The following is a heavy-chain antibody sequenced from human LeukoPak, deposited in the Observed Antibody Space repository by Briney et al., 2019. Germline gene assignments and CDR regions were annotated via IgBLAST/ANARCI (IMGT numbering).Heavy chain of an antibody. CDR2: ISWNSGSI. J-gene: IGHJ3*02. V-gene: IGHV3-9*03. CDR1: GFTFDDYA. CDR3: AKVVSSGWLYDAFDI. D-gene: IGHD6-19*01. Sequence: PGRSLRLSCAASGFTFDDYAMHWVRQAPGKGLEWVSGISWNSGSIGYADSVKGRFTISRDNAKNSLYLQMNSLRAEDMALYCCAKVVSSGWLYDAFDIWGQGTMVTVSS.